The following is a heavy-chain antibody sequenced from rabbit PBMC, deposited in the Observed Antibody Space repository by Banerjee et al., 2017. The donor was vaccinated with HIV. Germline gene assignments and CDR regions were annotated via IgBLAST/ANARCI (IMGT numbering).Heavy chain of an antibody. Sequence: QLMESGGGLVQPGGSLKLSCKVSGFDFSSYGVSWVRQAPGKGLEWIGYIDPLFGSTYYASWVNGRFTISSHNAQNTLYLQLNSLTAADTATYFCVRDLIDRNNNNLWGQGTLVTVS. CDR3: VRDLIDRNNNNL. J-gene: IGHJ3*01. CDR2: IDPLFGST. D-gene: IGHD1-1*01. V-gene: IGHV1S7*01. CDR1: GFDFSSYG.